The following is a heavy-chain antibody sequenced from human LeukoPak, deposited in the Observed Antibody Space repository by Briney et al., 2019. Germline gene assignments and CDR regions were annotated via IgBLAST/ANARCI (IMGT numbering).Heavy chain of an antibody. D-gene: IGHD6-19*01. Sequence: PSQTLSLTCTVSGGSISSGGYYWSWIRQHPGKGLEWIGYIYYSGSTYYNPSLKSRVTISVDTSKNQFSLKLTSVTAADTAVYHCASVRGYSSGWYASGFDPWGQGTLVTVSS. J-gene: IGHJ5*02. CDR3: ASVRGYSSGWYASGFDP. CDR1: GGSISSGGYY. CDR2: IYYSGST. V-gene: IGHV4-31*03.